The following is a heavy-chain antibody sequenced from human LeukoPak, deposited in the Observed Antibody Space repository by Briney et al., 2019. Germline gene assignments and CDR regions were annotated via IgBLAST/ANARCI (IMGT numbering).Heavy chain of an antibody. J-gene: IGHJ1*01. CDR3: ARAPSEIGGYYPEYFRH. Sequence: GGSLRLSCAASGFTFSSYWMHWVRQAPGKGLVWVSRIKSDGSTRYADSVKGRFNISRDNAKNTVSLQMTSLRAEDTGVYYCARAPSEIGGYYPEYFRHWGQGTLVIVSS. D-gene: IGHD3-22*01. CDR2: IKSDGST. CDR1: GFTFSSYW. V-gene: IGHV3-74*01.